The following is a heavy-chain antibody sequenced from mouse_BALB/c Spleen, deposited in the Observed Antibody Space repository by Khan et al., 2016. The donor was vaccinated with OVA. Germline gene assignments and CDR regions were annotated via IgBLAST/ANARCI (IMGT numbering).Heavy chain of an antibody. J-gene: IGHJ3*01. D-gene: IGHD2-14*01. V-gene: IGHV1-26*01. Sequence: VQLKQSGPDLVKPGASVKISCKASGYSFNLYYLSWVKQSHGESLEWIGRVNPNNGDSAYNQKFKDRATLTVDKSSNTAYMAFRSLTSEDSAVYYCARGYDFVASWGQGTLVTVSA. CDR1: GYSFNLYY. CDR2: VNPNNGDS. CDR3: ARGYDFVAS.